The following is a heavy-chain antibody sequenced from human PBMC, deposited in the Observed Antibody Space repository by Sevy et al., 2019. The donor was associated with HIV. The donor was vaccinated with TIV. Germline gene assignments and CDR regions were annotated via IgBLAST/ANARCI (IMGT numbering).Heavy chain of an antibody. CDR1: GGTFSSYA. D-gene: IGHD3-10*01. CDR3: AWFGEGNR. CDR2: IIPIFGTA. J-gene: IGHJ3*01. Sequence: ASVKVSCKASGGTFSSYAISWVRQAPGQGLEWMGGIIPIFGTANYPQKFQGRVTITADESTSTAYMELSSLRSEDTALYYCAWFGEGNRWGQGTMVTVSS. V-gene: IGHV1-69*13.